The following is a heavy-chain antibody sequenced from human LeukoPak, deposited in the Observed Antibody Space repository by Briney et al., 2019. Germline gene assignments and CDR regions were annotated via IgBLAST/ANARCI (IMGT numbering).Heavy chain of an antibody. Sequence: ASVKVSCKASGYTFTGYYMHWVRQAPGQGLEWMGWISAYNGNTNYAQKLQGRVTMTTDTSTSTAYMELRSLRSDDTAVYYCARAVSPRRLFITGTRNWFDPWGQGTLVTVSS. CDR3: ARAVSPRRLFITGTRNWFDP. D-gene: IGHD1-20*01. CDR1: GYTFTGYY. J-gene: IGHJ5*02. V-gene: IGHV1-18*04. CDR2: ISAYNGNT.